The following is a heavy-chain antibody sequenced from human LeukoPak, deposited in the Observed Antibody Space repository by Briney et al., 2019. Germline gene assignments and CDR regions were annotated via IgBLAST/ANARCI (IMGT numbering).Heavy chain of an antibody. D-gene: IGHD5-24*01. CDR3: ARSNSYYFDY. CDR2: IYSGGST. CDR1: GFTVSSNY. V-gene: IGHV3-66*01. Sequence: GGSLRLSCAASGFTVSSNYMSWVRQAPGKGLEWVSVIYSGGSTYYADSVKGRFTISRDNAKNTLYLQMNSLRAEDTAVYYCARSNSYYFDYWGQGTLVTVSS. J-gene: IGHJ4*02.